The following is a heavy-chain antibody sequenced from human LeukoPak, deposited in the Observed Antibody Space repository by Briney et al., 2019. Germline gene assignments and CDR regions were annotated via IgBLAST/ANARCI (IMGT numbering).Heavy chain of an antibody. J-gene: IGHJ4*02. V-gene: IGHV1-69*01. CDR1: GGTFSSYA. D-gene: IGHD5-24*01. CDR2: IIPIFGTA. CDR3: ARDRRDGYNPFDY. Sequence: SVKVSCKASGGTFSSYAISWVRQAPGQGLEWMGGIIPIFGTANYVQKFQGRVTITADGSTSTAYMELSSLRSEDTAVYYCARDRRDGYNPFDYWGQGTLVTVSS.